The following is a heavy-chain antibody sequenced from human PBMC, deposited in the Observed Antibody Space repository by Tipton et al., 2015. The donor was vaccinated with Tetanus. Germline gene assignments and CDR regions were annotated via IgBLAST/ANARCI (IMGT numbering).Heavy chain of an antibody. CDR1: GGSIRSGGFY. J-gene: IGHJ4*02. CDR3: SSSPGNQYLAFFDY. V-gene: IGHV4-31*03. D-gene: IGHD2/OR15-2a*01. Sequence: TLSLTCTVSGGSIRSGGFYWSWIRQHPVKGLEWIGYIYYTGNTYYNPSLKSRVTISVDTSKNQFSLKLSPVTAADTAVYYCSSSPGNQYLAFFDYWGRGTLVTVSS. CDR2: IYYTGNT.